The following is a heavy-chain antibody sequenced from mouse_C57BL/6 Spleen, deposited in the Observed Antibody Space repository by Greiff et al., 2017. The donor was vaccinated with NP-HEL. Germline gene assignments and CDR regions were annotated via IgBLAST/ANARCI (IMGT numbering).Heavy chain of an antibody. CDR3: ARPYDDDGAWFAY. CDR1: GYTFTSYW. D-gene: IGHD2-4*01. V-gene: IGHV1-55*01. Sequence: QVQLQQPGAELVKPGASVKMSCKASGYTFTSYWITWVKQRPGQGLEWIGDIYPGSGSTNYNEKFKSKATLTVDTSSSTAYMQLSSLTSEDSAVYCCARPYDDDGAWFAYWGQGTLVTVSA. CDR2: IYPGSGST. J-gene: IGHJ3*01.